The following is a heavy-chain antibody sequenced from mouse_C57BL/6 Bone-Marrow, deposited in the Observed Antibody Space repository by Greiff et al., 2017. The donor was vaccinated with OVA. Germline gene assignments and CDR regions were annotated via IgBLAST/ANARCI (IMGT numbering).Heavy chain of an antibody. Sequence: QVQLQQSGAELVRTGTSVKMSCKASGYTFTNYWIGWAKQRPGHGLEWIGDIYPGGGYTNYNEKFKGKATLTADTSSSTAYMQFSSLTSEDSAINCCARESPDFYGSRGWCFDVWGTGTTVTVSS. CDR1: GYTFTNYW. V-gene: IGHV1-63*01. D-gene: IGHD1-1*01. J-gene: IGHJ1*03. CDR2: IYPGGGYT. CDR3: ARESPDFYGSRGWCFDV.